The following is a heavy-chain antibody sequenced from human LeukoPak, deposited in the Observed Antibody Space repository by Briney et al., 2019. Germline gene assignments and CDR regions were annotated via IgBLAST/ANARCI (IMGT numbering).Heavy chain of an antibody. D-gene: IGHD3-22*01. V-gene: IGHV1-69*13. Sequence: ASVKVSCKASGGTFSSYAISWVRQAPGQGLEWMGGIIPIFGTANYAQKFQGRVTITADESTSTAYMELSSLRSEDTAVYYCDPILYYDSSGYYYNYGMDVWGQGTTVTVSS. CDR3: DPILYYDSSGYYYNYGMDV. CDR2: IIPIFGTA. J-gene: IGHJ6*02. CDR1: GGTFSSYA.